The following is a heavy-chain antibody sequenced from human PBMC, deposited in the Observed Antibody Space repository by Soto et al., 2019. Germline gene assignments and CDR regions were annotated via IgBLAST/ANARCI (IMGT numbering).Heavy chain of an antibody. J-gene: IGHJ4*02. CDR2: INHSGST. D-gene: IGHD2-2*01. Sequence: QVQLQQWGAGLLKPSETLSLTCAVYGGSFSGYYWSWIRQPPGKGLEWIGEINHSGSTNYNPSLKSRVTISVDTSKNQFSLKLSSVTAADTAVYYCARVGYCSSTSCYRGEPVDYWGQGTLVTVSS. CDR3: ARVGYCSSTSCYRGEPVDY. CDR1: GGSFSGYY. V-gene: IGHV4-34*01.